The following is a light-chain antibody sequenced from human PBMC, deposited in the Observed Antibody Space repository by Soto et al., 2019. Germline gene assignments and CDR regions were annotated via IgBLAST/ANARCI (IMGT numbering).Light chain of an antibody. J-gene: IGKJ1*01. CDR3: QQYYTTPRT. Sequence: DFVVTQSPKSLAVTLGGRATINCKSSQSLLYTSNNKNYLAWYQQKPGQPPKLIIYWASTRESGVPDRFTGSGAETDCTLTISNLQAEDAAVYYGQQYYTTPRTFGQGTKVEI. V-gene: IGKV4-1*01. CDR1: QSLLYTSNNKNY. CDR2: WAS.